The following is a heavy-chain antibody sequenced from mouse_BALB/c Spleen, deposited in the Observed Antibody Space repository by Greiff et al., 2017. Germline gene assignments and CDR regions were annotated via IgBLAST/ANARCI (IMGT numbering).Heavy chain of an antibody. J-gene: IGHJ2*01. V-gene: IGHV3-2*02. CDR1: GYSITSDYA. Sequence: EVKLQESGPGLVKPSQSLSLTCTVTGYSITSDYAWNWIRQFPGNKLEWMGYISYSGSTSYNPSLKSRISITRDTSKNQFFLQLNSVTTEDTATYYCARGGIYFGYWGQGTTLTVSS. CDR2: ISYSGST. CDR3: ARGGIYFGY.